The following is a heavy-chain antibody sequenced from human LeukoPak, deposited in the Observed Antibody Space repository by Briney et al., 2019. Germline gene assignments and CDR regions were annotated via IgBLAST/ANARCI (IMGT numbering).Heavy chain of an antibody. CDR3: ARDVRKVATSDY. V-gene: IGHV4-38-2*02. J-gene: IGHJ4*02. CDR1: GYSISSGYY. D-gene: IGHD5-12*01. Sequence: SETLSLTCTVSGYSISSGYYWGWIRQPPGKGLEWIGSIYYSGSTYYNPSLKSRVTISVDTSKNQFSLKLSSVTAADTAVYYCARDVRKVATSDYWGQGTLVTVSS. CDR2: IYYSGST.